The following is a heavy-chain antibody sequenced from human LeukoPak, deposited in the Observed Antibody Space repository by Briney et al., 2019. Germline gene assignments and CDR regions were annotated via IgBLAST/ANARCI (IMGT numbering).Heavy chain of an antibody. D-gene: IGHD6-13*01. Sequence: GGSLRLSCAASAXTFSDSLMSWVRQAPGKGQEWVGRIKRRSDGGTTEYAAPVKGRFTITRDDSKNTLYLQMNSLKIEDTAVYYCTTYSSTWFSFDDWGQGTLVTVSS. J-gene: IGHJ4*02. V-gene: IGHV3-15*01. CDR2: IKRRSDGGTT. CDR1: AXTFSDSL. CDR3: TTYSSTWFSFDD.